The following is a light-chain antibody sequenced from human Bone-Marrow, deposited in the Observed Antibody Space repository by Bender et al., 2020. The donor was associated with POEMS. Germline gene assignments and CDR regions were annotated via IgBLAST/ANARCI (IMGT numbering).Light chain of an antibody. CDR2: EVN. Sequence: QSALTQPASVSGSPGQSITISCTGTSSDDGAYNYVSWYQQYPGKAPKLMIYEVNHRPSGVSNRFSGSKSGNTASLTISGLQTEDEADYYCCSYAGSNTFVFGIGTKVTVL. V-gene: IGLV2-14*01. CDR1: SSDDGAYNY. J-gene: IGLJ1*01. CDR3: CSYAGSNTFV.